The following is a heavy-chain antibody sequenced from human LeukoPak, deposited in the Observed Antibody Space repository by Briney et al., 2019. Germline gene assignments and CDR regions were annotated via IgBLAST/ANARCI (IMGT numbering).Heavy chain of an antibody. D-gene: IGHD2-15*01. CDR2: ISSSGSTI. V-gene: IGHV3-11*04. J-gene: IGHJ6*03. Sequence: GGSLRLSCAASGVTFSDYYMSWIRQAPGKGLEWVSYISSSGSTIYYADSVKGRFTISRDNAKNSLYLQMNSLRAEDTAVYYCARDTYCSGGSCYANDYYYYMDVWGKGTTVTVSS. CDR3: ARDTYCSGGSCYANDYYYYMDV. CDR1: GVTFSDYY.